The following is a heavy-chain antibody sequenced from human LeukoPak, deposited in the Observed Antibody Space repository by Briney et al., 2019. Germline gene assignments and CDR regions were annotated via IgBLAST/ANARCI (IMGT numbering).Heavy chain of an antibody. J-gene: IGHJ4*02. Sequence: PGRSLRLSCAASGFTFSSYAMHWVRQAPGKGLEWVAVISYDGSNKYYADSVKGRFTISRDNSKNTLYLQMNSLRAEDTAVYYCARGGRSGYHDYWGQGTLVTVSA. CDR2: ISYDGSNK. D-gene: IGHD3-3*01. CDR1: GFTFSSYA. V-gene: IGHV3-30-3*01. CDR3: ARGGRSGYHDY.